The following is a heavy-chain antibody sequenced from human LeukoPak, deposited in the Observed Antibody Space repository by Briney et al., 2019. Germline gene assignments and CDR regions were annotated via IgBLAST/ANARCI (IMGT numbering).Heavy chain of an antibody. J-gene: IGHJ4*02. V-gene: IGHV3-15*01. D-gene: IGHD3-9*01. CDR3: TTDSHTFLRYFDWLLNFDY. CDR2: IKSKTDGGTT. CDR1: GFTFSNAW. Sequence: PGGSLRLSCAASGFTFSNAWMSWVRQAPGKGLEWVGRIKSKTDGGTTDYAAPVKGRFTISRDDSKNTLYLQMNSLKTEDTAVYYRTTDSHTFLRYFDWLLNFDYWGQGTLVTVSS.